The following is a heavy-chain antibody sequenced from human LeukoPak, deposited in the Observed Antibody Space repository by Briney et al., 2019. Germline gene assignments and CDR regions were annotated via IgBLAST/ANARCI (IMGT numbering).Heavy chain of an antibody. Sequence: SETLSLTCTVSGGSISSGSYYWSWIRQPAGKGLEWIGRIYTSGSTNYNPSLKSRVTISVDTSKNQFSLKLSSVTAADTAVYYCARDGLWFGELLSENWFDPWGQGTLVTVSS. CDR2: IYTSGST. J-gene: IGHJ5*02. CDR3: ARDGLWFGELLSENWFDP. D-gene: IGHD3-10*01. CDR1: GGSISSGSYY. V-gene: IGHV4-61*02.